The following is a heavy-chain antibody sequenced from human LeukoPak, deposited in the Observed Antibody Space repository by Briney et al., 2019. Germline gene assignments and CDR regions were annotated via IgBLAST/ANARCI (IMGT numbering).Heavy chain of an antibody. D-gene: IGHD6-13*01. CDR3: ARDCSYSNDAFDI. Sequence: ASVKVSCTASGYTFTGYYMHWVRQAPGQGLEWMGWINPNSGGTNYAQKFQGRVTMTRDTSISTAYMELSRLRSDDTAVYYCARDCSYSNDAFDIWGQGTMVTVSS. CDR2: INPNSGGT. CDR1: GYTFTGYY. V-gene: IGHV1-2*02. J-gene: IGHJ3*02.